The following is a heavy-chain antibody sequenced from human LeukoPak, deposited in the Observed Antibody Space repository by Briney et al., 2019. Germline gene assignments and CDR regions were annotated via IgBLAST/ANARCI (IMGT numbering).Heavy chain of an antibody. Sequence: SETLSLTCTVSGGSISSGSYYWSWIRQPAGKGLEWIGRIYTSGSTNYNPSLNSRVTISVDTSNNQFSLKLSSVAAADTAVYYCARHGGSGLDWFDPWGQGTLVTVSS. V-gene: IGHV4-61*02. CDR2: IYTSGST. CDR1: GGSISSGSYY. D-gene: IGHD3-10*01. CDR3: ARHGGSGLDWFDP. J-gene: IGHJ5*02.